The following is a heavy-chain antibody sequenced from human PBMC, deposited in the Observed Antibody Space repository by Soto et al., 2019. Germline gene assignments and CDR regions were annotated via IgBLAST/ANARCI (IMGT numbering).Heavy chain of an antibody. D-gene: IGHD3-3*01. CDR1: GDSVSSNSAA. V-gene: IGHV6-1*01. CDR3: ARDTNYAFWSGYGDNWFGP. CDR2: TYYRSKWYN. Sequence: SQTLSLTCAISGDSVSSNSAAWNWIRQSPSRGLEWLGRTYYRSKWYNDYAVSVKSRITINPDTSKNQFSLQLNSVTPEDTAVYYCARDTNYAFWSGYGDNWFGPWGPGTLGTVSS. J-gene: IGHJ5*02.